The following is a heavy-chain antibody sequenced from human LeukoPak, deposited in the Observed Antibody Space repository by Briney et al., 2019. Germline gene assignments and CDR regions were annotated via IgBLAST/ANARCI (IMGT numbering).Heavy chain of an antibody. CDR1: GGTFSSYA. Sequence: ASVKVSCKASGGTFSSYAIGWVRQAPGQGLEWMGGIIPIFGTANYAQKFQGRVTITADESTSTAYMELSSLRSEDTAVYYCALQLWSGDYWGQGTLVTDSS. D-gene: IGHD5-18*01. J-gene: IGHJ4*02. V-gene: IGHV1-69*13. CDR2: IIPIFGTA. CDR3: ALQLWSGDY.